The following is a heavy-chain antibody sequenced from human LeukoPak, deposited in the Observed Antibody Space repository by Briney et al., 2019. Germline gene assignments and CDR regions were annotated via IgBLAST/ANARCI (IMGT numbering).Heavy chain of an antibody. J-gene: IGHJ4*02. D-gene: IGHD3-9*01. CDR1: GGSFSGDF. CDR3: ARRLLRYFDWSFDY. Sequence: SETLSLTCAVYGGSFSGDFWSWLRQPPGKGLEWIGEINHSGSTNYNPSLKSRVTISVDTSKNQFSLKLSSVTAADTAVYYCARRLLRYFDWSFDYWGQGTLVTVSS. CDR2: INHSGST. V-gene: IGHV4-34*01.